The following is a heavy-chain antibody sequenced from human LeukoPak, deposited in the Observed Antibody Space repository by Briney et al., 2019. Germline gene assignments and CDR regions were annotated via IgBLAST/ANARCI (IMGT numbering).Heavy chain of an antibody. J-gene: IGHJ6*02. D-gene: IGHD3-10*01. V-gene: IGHV3-21*01. CDR1: GFTFSSYS. Sequence: GGSLRLSCAASGFTFSSYSMNWVRQAPGKGLEGVSSISSSSSYIYYADSVKGRFTISRDNAKNSLYLQMNSLRAEDTAVYYCAGGFGELLGYYYGMDVWGQGTTVTVSS. CDR3: AGGFGELLGYYYGMDV. CDR2: ISSSSSYI.